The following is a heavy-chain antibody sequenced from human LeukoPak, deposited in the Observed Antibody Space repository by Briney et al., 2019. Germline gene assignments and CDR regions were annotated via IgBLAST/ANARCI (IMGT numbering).Heavy chain of an antibody. V-gene: IGHV3-30*18. CDR3: AKETDYDFWSQGYGMDV. CDR2: ISYDGSNK. D-gene: IGHD3-3*01. J-gene: IGHJ6*02. CDR1: GFTFSSYG. Sequence: GGSLRLSCAASGFTFSSYGTHWVRQAPGKGLEWVAVISYDGSNKYYADSVKGRFTISRDNSKNTLYLQMNSLRAEDTAVYYCAKETDYDFWSQGYGMDVWGQGTTVTVSS.